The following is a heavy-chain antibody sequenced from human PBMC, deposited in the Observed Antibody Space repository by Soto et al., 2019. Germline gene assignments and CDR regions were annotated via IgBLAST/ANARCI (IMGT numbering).Heavy chain of an antibody. CDR1: GGSISSYY. D-gene: IGHD3-10*01. J-gene: IGHJ5*02. CDR3: ARAHMVRGLFWFDP. V-gene: IGHV4-59*01. Sequence: SETLSLTCTVSGGSISSYYWSWIRQPPGKGLEWIGYIYYSGSTNYNPSLKSRVTISVDTSKNQFSLKLSSVTAADTAVYYCARAHMVRGLFWFDPWGQGTLVTVSS. CDR2: IYYSGST.